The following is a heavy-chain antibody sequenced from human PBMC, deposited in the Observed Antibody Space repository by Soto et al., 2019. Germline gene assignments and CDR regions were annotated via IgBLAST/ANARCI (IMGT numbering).Heavy chain of an antibody. J-gene: IGHJ4*02. V-gene: IGHV3-33*01. Sequence: QVQLVESGGGVVQPGRSLRLSCAASGSIFRGYGMHWVRQAPGKGLEWVAIIRFDGSDINYADSVMGRFTISRDNSKNMLYVEMNSLRVEDTAVYYCARDGVGDTPFWGYLDYWGQGTLVIVSS. D-gene: IGHD2-21*01. CDR1: GSIFRGYG. CDR2: IRFDGSDI. CDR3: ARDGVGDTPFWGYLDY.